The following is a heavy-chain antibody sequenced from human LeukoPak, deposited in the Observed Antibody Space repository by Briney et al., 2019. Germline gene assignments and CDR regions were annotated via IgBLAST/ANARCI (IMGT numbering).Heavy chain of an antibody. J-gene: IGHJ6*02. CDR3: ARDVWVSNLYGMDV. Sequence: GSQVKVSCKASGGTFSSYAISWVRQAPGQGLEWMGGIIPIFGTANYAQKFQGRVTITADKSTSTAYMELSSLRSEDTAVYYCARDVWVSNLYGMDVWGQGTTVTVSS. CDR1: GGTFSSYA. D-gene: IGHD3-16*01. CDR2: IIPIFGTA. V-gene: IGHV1-69*06.